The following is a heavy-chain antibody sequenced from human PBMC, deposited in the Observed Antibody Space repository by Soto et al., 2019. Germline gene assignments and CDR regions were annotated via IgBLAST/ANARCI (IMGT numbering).Heavy chain of an antibody. D-gene: IGHD3-3*02. V-gene: IGHV6-1*01. Sequence: SQTLSLTCAISGDSVSSNSACWNWIRQSPSRGLEWLGRTYYRSKWYHDYAPSVKSRITINPDTSKNQFSLEVKSVTPEDTAVYYCARIRTQDDAFDIWGQGTMVTV. J-gene: IGHJ3*02. CDR1: GDSVSSNSAC. CDR3: ARIRTQDDAFDI. CDR2: TYYRSKWYH.